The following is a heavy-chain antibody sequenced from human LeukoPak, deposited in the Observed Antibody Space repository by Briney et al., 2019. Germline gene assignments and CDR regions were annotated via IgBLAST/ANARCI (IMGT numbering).Heavy chain of an antibody. V-gene: IGHV3-33*01. CDR1: GFTFSSYG. CDR2: IWYDGSNK. CDR3: ARDLMTTTFFDY. D-gene: IGHD1-26*01. J-gene: IGHJ4*02. Sequence: HPGRSLRLSCAAAGFTFSSYGMHWVRQAPGKGLEWVAVIWYDGSNKYYADSVKGRFTISRDNSKNTLYLQMNSLRAEDTAVYYCARDLMTTTFFDYWGQGTLVTVSS.